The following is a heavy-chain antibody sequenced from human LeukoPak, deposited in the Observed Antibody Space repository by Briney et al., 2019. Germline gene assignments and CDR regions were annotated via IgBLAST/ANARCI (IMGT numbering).Heavy chain of an antibody. Sequence: GGSLRLSCAASGFTFSTFAMIWVRQPPGKGLEWVSSIFPSGGEIHYADSVRGRFTISRDNSKSTLSLQMNSLRAEDTAVYYCARGSSYFDYWGQGTLVTVSS. CDR1: GFTFSTFA. CDR3: ARGSSYFDY. CDR2: IFPSGGEI. V-gene: IGHV3-23*01. J-gene: IGHJ4*02. D-gene: IGHD1-26*01.